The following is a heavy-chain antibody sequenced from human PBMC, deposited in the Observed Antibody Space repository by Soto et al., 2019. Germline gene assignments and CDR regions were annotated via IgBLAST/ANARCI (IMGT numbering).Heavy chain of an antibody. V-gene: IGHV1-69*06. CDR1: GGTFSSYA. CDR3: AADAHRDDFWSSYPYYYYSMDV. CDR2: IIPIFGTA. J-gene: IGHJ6*02. D-gene: IGHD3-3*01. Sequence: ASVKVSCKASGGTFSSYAISWVRQAPGQGLEWMGGIIPIFGTANYAQKFQGRVTITADMSTNTAYMELSGLRPEDTAIYYCAADAHRDDFWSSYPYYYYSMDVWGQGTTVTVSS.